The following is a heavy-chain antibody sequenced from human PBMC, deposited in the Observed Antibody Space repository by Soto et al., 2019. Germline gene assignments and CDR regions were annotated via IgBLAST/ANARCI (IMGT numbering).Heavy chain of an antibody. CDR2: IRNQSYQETK. CDR1: EFPLYAFA. J-gene: IGHJ1*01. D-gene: IGHD1-26*01. Sequence: SLRLSCAASEFPLYAFALNRVRQGPGKGLGWVGVIRNQSYQETKEKAAAVKGRSTISRDTYKGIAYLQMNTLNIEASAVYYCSGAERPDTAYFSLYGGQGTPVTVSS. V-gene: IGHV3-49*04. CDR3: SGAERPDTAYFSLY.